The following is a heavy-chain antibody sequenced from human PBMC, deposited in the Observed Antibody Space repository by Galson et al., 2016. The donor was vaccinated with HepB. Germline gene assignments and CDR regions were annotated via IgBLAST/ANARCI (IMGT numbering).Heavy chain of an antibody. CDR3: ARDLPDDSVEFFDVFDL. Sequence: SLRLSCAASGFTFSDYHMNWIRQAPGKGLEWISYISTSANSMLYADSVRGRFSISRDNAKKSLYLQMTNLRAEATAVYYCARDLPDDSVEFFDVFDLWGQGTIVTVSS. CDR1: GFTFSDYH. D-gene: IGHD4-17*01. J-gene: IGHJ3*01. CDR2: ISTSANSM. V-gene: IGHV3-11*01.